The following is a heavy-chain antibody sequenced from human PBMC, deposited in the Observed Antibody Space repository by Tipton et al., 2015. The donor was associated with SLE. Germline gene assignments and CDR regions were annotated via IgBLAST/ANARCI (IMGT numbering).Heavy chain of an antibody. V-gene: IGHV5-51*03. D-gene: IGHD1-14*01. CDR3: ARRRPPGDPETDGLQH. CDR1: GYNFKKYW. CDR2: IYPDDSDT. Sequence: VQLVQSGAEVRKPGESLKISCQASGYNFKKYWIGWVRQMPGKGLEWMGLIYPDDSDTTYGPSFQGRITMSVDKSINTAYLQWTSLEASDTAMYYCARRRPPGDPETDGLQHWGQGTLVTVSS. J-gene: IGHJ1*01.